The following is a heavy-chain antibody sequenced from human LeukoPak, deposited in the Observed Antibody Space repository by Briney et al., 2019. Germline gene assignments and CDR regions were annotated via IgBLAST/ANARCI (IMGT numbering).Heavy chain of an antibody. CDR3: GKDGGQYSSGPEFDP. D-gene: IGHD6-19*01. CDR2: ISGGGERT. Sequence: GGSLRLSCAASGIVFSNTAMNWARQSPGRGLGWVSAISGGGERTFYADSVKGRFTISRDNSKNMVYLQMNSLRADDTAIYYCGKDGGQYSSGPEFDPRGQGALVTVSS. CDR1: GIVFSNTA. V-gene: IGHV3-23*01. J-gene: IGHJ5*02.